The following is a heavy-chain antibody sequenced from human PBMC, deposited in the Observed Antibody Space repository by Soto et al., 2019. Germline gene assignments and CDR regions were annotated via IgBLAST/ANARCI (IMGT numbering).Heavy chain of an antibody. D-gene: IGHD2-15*01. CDR2: ISYDGSNK. CDR1: GFTFSNYG. V-gene: IGHV3-30*18. CDR3: AKGQHCSGGSCYFNPFVY. Sequence: QLVESGGGVVQPGRSLRLSCAASGFTFSNYGMHWVRQAPGKGLEWVAVISYDGSNKHYADSVKGRFAISRDNSKNTLYLQMNSLRGEDTAVYYCAKGQHCSGGSCYFNPFVYWGQGTLVTVSS. J-gene: IGHJ4*02.